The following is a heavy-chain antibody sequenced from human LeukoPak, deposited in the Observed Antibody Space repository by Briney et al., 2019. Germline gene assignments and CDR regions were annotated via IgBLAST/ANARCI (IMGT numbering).Heavy chain of an antibody. CDR2: MNPNSGNT. J-gene: IGHJ4*02. D-gene: IGHD6-13*01. CDR1: GYTFTSYD. CDR3: ARDGGIAARRFDY. Sequence: ASVKVSCKASGYTFTSYDINWVRQATGQGLEWMGWMNPNSGNTGYAQKFQGRVTMTRDTSTSTVYMELSSLRSEDTAVYYCARDGGIAARRFDYWGQGTLVTVSS. V-gene: IGHV1-8*01.